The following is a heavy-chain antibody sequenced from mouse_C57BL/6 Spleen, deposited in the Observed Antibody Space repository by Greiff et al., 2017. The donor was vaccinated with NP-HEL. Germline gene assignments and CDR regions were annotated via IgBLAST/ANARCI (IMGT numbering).Heavy chain of an antibody. CDR1: GYSITSGYY. V-gene: IGHV3-6*01. CDR2: ISYDGSN. Sequence: EVKLLESGPGLVKPSQSLSLTCSVTGYSITSGYYWNWIRQFPGNKLEWMGYISYDGSNNYNPSLKKRISITRDTSKNQFFLKLNSVTTEDTATYYCARGWDYFDYWGQGTTLTVSA. J-gene: IGHJ2*01. CDR3: ARGWDYFDY. D-gene: IGHD4-1*01.